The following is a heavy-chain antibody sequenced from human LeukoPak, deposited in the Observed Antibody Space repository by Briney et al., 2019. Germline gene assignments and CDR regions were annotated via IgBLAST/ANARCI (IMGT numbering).Heavy chain of an antibody. V-gene: IGHV4-39*01. CDR2: IYYSGST. Sequence: SETLSLTCIVSGDFLSSNSYYWGWIRQPPGKGLEWIGSIYYSGSTYYNPSLKSRVTISVDTSKNQFSLKLSSVTAADTAVYYCARTTLTDFDYWGQGTLVTVSS. CDR1: GDFLSSNSYY. D-gene: IGHD1-1*01. CDR3: ARTTLTDFDY. J-gene: IGHJ4*02.